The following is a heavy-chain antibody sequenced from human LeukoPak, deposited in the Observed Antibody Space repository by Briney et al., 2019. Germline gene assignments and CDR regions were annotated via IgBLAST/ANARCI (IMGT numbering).Heavy chain of an antibody. CDR2: IYYSGST. D-gene: IGHD6-19*01. CDR1: GGSISSYY. CDR3: ARGRYSSGWPKLGYYFDY. J-gene: IGHJ4*02. V-gene: IGHV4-59*01. Sequence: PSETLSLTCTVSGGSISSYYWSWIRQPPGKGLEWVGYIYYSGSTNYNPSLKSRVTISVDTSKNQFSLNLGSVTAADTAVYYCARGRYSSGWPKLGYYFDYWGQGTLVTVSS.